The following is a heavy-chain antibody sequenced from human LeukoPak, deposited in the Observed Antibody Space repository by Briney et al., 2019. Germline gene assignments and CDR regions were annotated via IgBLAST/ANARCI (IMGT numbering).Heavy chain of an antibody. CDR2: IDPSDSYT. V-gene: IGHV5-10-1*01. Sequence: GGSLRISCKGSGYSFTSYWISWVRQMPGKGLEWMGRIDPSDSYTNYSPSFQGHVTISADKSISTAYLQWSSLKASDTAMYYCARRGGMYYYDSSGYYLEAYYFDYWGQGTLVTVSS. D-gene: IGHD3-22*01. CDR1: GYSFTSYW. CDR3: ARRGGMYYYDSSGYYLEAYYFDY. J-gene: IGHJ4*02.